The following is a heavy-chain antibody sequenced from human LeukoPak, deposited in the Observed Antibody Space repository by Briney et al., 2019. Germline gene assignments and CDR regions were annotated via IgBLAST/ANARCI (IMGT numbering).Heavy chain of an antibody. CDR2: MNPNSGNT. V-gene: IGHV1-8*01. CDR3: ARGRIGGYSYGYDLDY. CDR1: GYTFTSYD. Sequence: ASVKASCKTSGYTFTSYDINWVRQATGQGLERMGWMNPNSGNTGYAQKFQGRVTMTRNTSISTAYMELSSLRSEDTAVYYCARGRIGGYSYGYDLDYWGQGTLVTVSS. J-gene: IGHJ4*02. D-gene: IGHD5-18*01.